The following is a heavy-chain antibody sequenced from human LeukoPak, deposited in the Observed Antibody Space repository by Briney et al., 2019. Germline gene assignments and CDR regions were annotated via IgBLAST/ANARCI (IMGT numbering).Heavy chain of an antibody. J-gene: IGHJ2*01. CDR1: GFTFSSYA. V-gene: IGHV3-23*01. CDR3: AKALTVTTINWYFDL. D-gene: IGHD4-17*01. CDR2: ISGSGGST. Sequence: PGGSLRLSCAASGFTFSSYAMSWVRQAQGKGLEWVSAISGSGGSTYYADSVKGRFTISRDNSKNTLYLQMNSLRAEDTALYYCAKALTVTTINWYFDLWGRGTLVTVSS.